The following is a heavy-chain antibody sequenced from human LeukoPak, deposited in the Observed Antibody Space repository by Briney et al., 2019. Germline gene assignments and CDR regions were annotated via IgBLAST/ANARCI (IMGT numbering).Heavy chain of an antibody. V-gene: IGHV1-2*02. Sequence: ASVKVSCKASGYTFTGYYMHWVRQAPGQGLEWMGWINPNSGGTNYAQKFQGRVTMTRDTSISTAYMELSRLRSDDTAVYYCARGGVIPGDIVVVPAASYYTDVWGKGTTVTVSS. J-gene: IGHJ6*03. D-gene: IGHD2-2*01. CDR3: ARGGVIPGDIVVVPAASYYTDV. CDR1: GYTFTGYY. CDR2: INPNSGGT.